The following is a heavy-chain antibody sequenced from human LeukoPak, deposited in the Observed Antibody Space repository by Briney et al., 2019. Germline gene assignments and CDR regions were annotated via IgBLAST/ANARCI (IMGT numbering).Heavy chain of an antibody. CDR2: IYSGGST. V-gene: IGHV3-66*02. J-gene: IGHJ4*02. CDR1: GFTVSSNY. Sequence: GGSLRLSCAASGFTVSSNYMSWVRQAPGKGLEWVSVIYSGGSTYYADSVKSRFTISRDNSKNTLYLQMNSLRAEDTAVYYCAREPSFGVVIMGGQGTLVTVSS. D-gene: IGHD3-3*01. CDR3: AREPSFGVVIM.